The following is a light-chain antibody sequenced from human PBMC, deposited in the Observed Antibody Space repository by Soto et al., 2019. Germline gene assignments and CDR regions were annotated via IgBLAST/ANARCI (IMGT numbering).Light chain of an antibody. V-gene: IGLV2-14*01. CDR2: DVS. Sequence: QSVLTQPASVSGSPGQSITISCTGTSSDVGGYNYVSWYQQHPGKVPKLMIYDVSNRPSGVSNRFSGSKSGNTASLTISGLQAEDEADYYCSSYSSNSPPVVFGGGTKLTVL. J-gene: IGLJ2*01. CDR1: SSDVGGYNY. CDR3: SSYSSNSPPVV.